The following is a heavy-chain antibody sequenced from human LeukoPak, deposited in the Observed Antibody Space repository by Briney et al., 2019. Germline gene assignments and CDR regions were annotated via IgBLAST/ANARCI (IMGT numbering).Heavy chain of an antibody. CDR3: ARDPPRYYYGSGSSYYYYGMDV. J-gene: IGHJ6*02. Sequence: GASVKVSCKASGYTFTSYGISWVRQAPGQGLEWMGWISAYNGNTNYAQKLQGRVTMTTDTSTSTAYMELRSLRSDDTAVYYCARDPPRYYYGSGSSYYYYGMDVWGQGTTVTVSS. V-gene: IGHV1-18*01. D-gene: IGHD3-10*01. CDR1: GYTFTSYG. CDR2: ISAYNGNT.